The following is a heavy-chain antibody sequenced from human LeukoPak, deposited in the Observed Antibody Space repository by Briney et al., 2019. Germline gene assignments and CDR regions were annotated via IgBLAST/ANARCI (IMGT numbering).Heavy chain of an antibody. D-gene: IGHD2-2*01. V-gene: IGHV3-30*03. CDR1: GFTFSSYG. CDR3: ALLGYCSSTSCHPSYYYGMDV. J-gene: IGHJ6*02. Sequence: GGSLRLSCAASGFTFSSYGMHWVRQAPGKGLEWVAVISYDGSNKYYADSVKGRFTISRDNSKNTLYLQMNSLRAEDTAVYYCALLGYCSSTSCHPSYYYGMDVWGQRTTVTVSS. CDR2: ISYDGSNK.